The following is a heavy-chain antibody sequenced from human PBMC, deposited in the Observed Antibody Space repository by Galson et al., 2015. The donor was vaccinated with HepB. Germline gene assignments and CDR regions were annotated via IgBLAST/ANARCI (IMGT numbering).Heavy chain of an antibody. CDR1: GFTFSSYA. Sequence: SLRLSCAASGFTFSSYAMTWVRQAPGKGLEWVSTLSGDGTATYYADSVKGRFAISRDNSKNTLYLQMDTLRAEDTAIYYCAQALNTNNWGIFDNWGQGTLVTVST. V-gene: IGHV3-23*01. J-gene: IGHJ4*02. CDR3: AQALNTNNWGIFDN. D-gene: IGHD2-8*01. CDR2: LSGDGTAT.